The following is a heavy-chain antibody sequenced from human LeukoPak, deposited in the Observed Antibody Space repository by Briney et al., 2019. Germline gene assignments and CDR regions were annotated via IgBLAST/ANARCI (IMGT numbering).Heavy chain of an antibody. CDR1: GGSISIYY. V-gene: IGHV4-59*12. CDR3: ARGSYYGSGSYYVPYYFDY. D-gene: IGHD3-10*01. CDR2: YYNSGNT. J-gene: IGHJ4*02. Sequence: SEILSLTCTVSGGSISIYYWSWIRQPPGKRPEWIGYYYNSGNTHYNPSLRSRVTISVDTSKNQFSLKLSSVTAADTAVYYCARGSYYGSGSYYVPYYFDYWGQGTLVTVSS.